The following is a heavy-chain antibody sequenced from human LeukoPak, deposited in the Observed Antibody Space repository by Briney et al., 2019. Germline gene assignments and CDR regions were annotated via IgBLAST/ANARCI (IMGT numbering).Heavy chain of an antibody. D-gene: IGHD6-6*01. Sequence: GGSLRLSCAASGFTFSDYWMLWVRQAPGKGLVCVSRNDGDGSGTTYADSVKGRFTISRDNANNTLYLQMSSLRGEDTAVYYCARAAYSSSPDYWGQGTLVTVSS. CDR3: ARAAYSSSPDY. J-gene: IGHJ4*02. V-gene: IGHV3-74*01. CDR2: NDGDGSGT. CDR1: GFTFSDYW.